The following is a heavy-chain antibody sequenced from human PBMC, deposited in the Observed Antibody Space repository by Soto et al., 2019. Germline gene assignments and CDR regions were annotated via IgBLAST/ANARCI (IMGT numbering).Heavy chain of an antibody. CDR2: ILQNGDT. CDR3: ARGDSTVSSVFDY. Sequence: PSETLSLTCTVSGGPFSAGGYYWSWIRQAPGKGLEWIGYILQNGDTSYNPPLKSRVTISTDTSKRQFSLKLTSVTAADTAVYYCARGDSTVSSVFDYWGQGLLVTVS. J-gene: IGHJ4*02. V-gene: IGHV4-31*03. CDR1: GGPFSAGGYY. D-gene: IGHD4-17*01.